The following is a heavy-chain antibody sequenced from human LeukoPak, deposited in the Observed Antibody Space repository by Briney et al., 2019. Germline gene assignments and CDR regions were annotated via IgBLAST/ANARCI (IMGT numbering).Heavy chain of an antibody. D-gene: IGHD1-14*01. CDR2: TYNSVN. J-gene: IGHJ4*02. Sequence: PSETLSLTCTVSGASISGYYWSWIRQPPGKGLEWIGYTYNSVNDYNPSLKSRVIISSDPSKNQFSLRLSSMTAADTAVYYCAILPTVWGQGTLVTVSS. V-gene: IGHV4-59*01. CDR1: GASISGYY. CDR3: AILPTV.